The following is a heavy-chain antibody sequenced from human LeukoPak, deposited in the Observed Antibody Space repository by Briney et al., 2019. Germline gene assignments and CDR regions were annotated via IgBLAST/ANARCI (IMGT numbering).Heavy chain of an antibody. CDR2: FDPEDGET. CDR1: GYTLTELS. CDR3: ATDSTMSRSYYYYYGMDV. D-gene: IGHD3-10*02. J-gene: IGHJ6*02. Sequence: GASVKVSCKVSGYTLTELSMHWVRQAPGKGLERMGGFDPEDGETIYAQKFQGRVTMTEDTSTDTAYMELSSLRSEDTAVYYCATDSTMSRSYYYYYGMDVWGQGTTVTVSS. V-gene: IGHV1-24*01.